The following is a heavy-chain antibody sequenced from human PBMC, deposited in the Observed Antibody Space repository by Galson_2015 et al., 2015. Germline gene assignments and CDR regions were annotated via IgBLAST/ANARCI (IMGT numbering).Heavy chain of an antibody. CDR1: GDSVSSNSAA. CDR3: ARDRTGIAVAGSGTPGANWFDP. D-gene: IGHD6-19*01. CDR2: TYYRSKWYN. V-gene: IGHV6-1*01. Sequence: CAISGDSVSSNSAAWNWIRQSPSRGLEWLGRTYYRSKWYNDCAVSVKSRITINPDTSKNQFSLQLNSVTPEDTAVYYCARDRTGIAVAGSGTPGANWFDPWGQGTLVTVSS. J-gene: IGHJ5*02.